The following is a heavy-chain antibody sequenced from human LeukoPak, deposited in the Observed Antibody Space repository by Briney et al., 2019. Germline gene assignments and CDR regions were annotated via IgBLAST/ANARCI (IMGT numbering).Heavy chain of an antibody. CDR3: AGVDKRSYNKIDY. V-gene: IGHV3-48*03. Sequence: PGGSLRLSCAASGFSFSSYEMNWVRQAPGKGLEWVSYISSSGSTIYHADSVKDRFTISRDNAKNSLYLQMNSLRAEDTAVYYCAGVDKRSYNKIDYWGQGTLVTVSS. D-gene: IGHD3-10*01. CDR1: GFSFSSYE. CDR2: ISSSGSTI. J-gene: IGHJ4*02.